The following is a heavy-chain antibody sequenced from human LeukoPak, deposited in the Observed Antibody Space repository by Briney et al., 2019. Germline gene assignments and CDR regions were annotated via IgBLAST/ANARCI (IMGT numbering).Heavy chain of an antibody. CDR2: IYYSGST. J-gene: IGHJ5*02. Sequence: SETLSLTCTVSGGSISSSSYYWGWIRQPPGKGLEWDGSIYYSGSTYYNPSLKSRVTIPVDTSTNKSSLKLSSVTAADTAVYYCARRTYYYGSGSYSWFDPWGQGTLVTVSS. CDR3: ARRTYYYGSGSYSWFDP. D-gene: IGHD3-10*01. V-gene: IGHV4-39*01. CDR1: GGSISSSSYY.